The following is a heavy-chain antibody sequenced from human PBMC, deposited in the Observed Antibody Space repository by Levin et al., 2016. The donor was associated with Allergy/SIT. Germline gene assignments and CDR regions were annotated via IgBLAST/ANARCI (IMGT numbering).Heavy chain of an antibody. J-gene: IGHJ4*02. CDR3: VRESDGYHYTSGDFDY. CDR2: ISAYNGNT. Sequence: ASVKVSCKASGYTFTQSVINWVRQAPGQGLEWMGWISAYNGNTNIAQKYQDRVTMTTDSSTNTAYLELRSLRSDDTAVYYCVRESDGYHYTSGDFDYWGQGTAVSVSS. V-gene: IGHV1-18*01. D-gene: IGHD3-22*01. CDR1: GYTFTQSV.